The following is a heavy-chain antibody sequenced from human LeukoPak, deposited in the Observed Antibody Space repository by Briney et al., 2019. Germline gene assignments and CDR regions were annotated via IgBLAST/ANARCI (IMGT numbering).Heavy chain of an antibody. Sequence: PSETLSLTCTVSGGSISSCYWSWIRQPPGKGLEWIGYIYYSGSTNYNPSLKSRVTISVDTSKNQFSLKLSSVTAADTAVYYCAGDRRGYSYGSFDYWGKGTLVTVSS. CDR2: IYYSGST. CDR3: AGDRRGYSYGSFDY. J-gene: IGHJ4*02. CDR1: GGSISSCY. V-gene: IGHV4-59*08. D-gene: IGHD5-18*01.